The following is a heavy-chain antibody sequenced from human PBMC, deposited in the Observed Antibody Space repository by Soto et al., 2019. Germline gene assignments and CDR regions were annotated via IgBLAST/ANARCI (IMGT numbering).Heavy chain of an antibody. Sequence: GGSLRLSCAASGFTFSIYPMHWVRQAPGKGLEWVALISYDGDDKYYADSVKGRFTISRDNSKNTVYLEMNSLRAGDTSVYFCARGPNYYDDSGYFAYWGQGAPVTVSS. D-gene: IGHD3-22*01. CDR2: ISYDGDDK. J-gene: IGHJ4*02. CDR1: GFTFSIYP. V-gene: IGHV3-30-3*01. CDR3: ARGPNYYDDSGYFAY.